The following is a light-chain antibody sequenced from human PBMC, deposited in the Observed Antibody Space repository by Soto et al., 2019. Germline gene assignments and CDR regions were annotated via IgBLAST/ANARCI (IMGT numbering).Light chain of an antibody. J-gene: IGKJ1*01. CDR1: QSISSW. Sequence: DIQMTQSPSTLSASVGDRVTITCRASQSISSWLAWYQQKPGKAPNLLIHKASSLESGVPSRFSGSGSGTEFTLTISSLQPDDFATYYCQQYNSYSRTFGQGTKVEIK. V-gene: IGKV1-5*03. CDR3: QQYNSYSRT. CDR2: KAS.